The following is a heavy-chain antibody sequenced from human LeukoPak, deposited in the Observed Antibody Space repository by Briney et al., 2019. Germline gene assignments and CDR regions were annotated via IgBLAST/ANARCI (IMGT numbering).Heavy chain of an antibody. Sequence: GGSLRLSCAASGFTFDDYAMHWVRQAPGKGLEWVSGISWNSGSIGYADSVKGRFTISRDNTKNSLYLQMNSLRAEDTAMYYCAKLRVVAGTLIGDFDYWGQGTLVTVSS. CDR3: AKLRVVAGTLIGDFDY. CDR1: GFTFDDYA. CDR2: ISWNSGSI. D-gene: IGHD6-19*01. J-gene: IGHJ4*02. V-gene: IGHV3-9*01.